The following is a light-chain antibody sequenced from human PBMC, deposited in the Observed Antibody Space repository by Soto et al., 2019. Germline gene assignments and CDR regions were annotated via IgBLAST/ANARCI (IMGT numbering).Light chain of an antibody. CDR1: RSLVYSDGDTY. V-gene: IGKV2-30*01. J-gene: IGKJ1*01. CDR3: MQTTHWPWT. CDR2: KLS. Sequence: DVVMTQSPLSLPVTLGQPASISCRSSRSLVYSDGDTYLTWFQQRPGQSPRRIIYKLSNRDSGVPDRLSGSGSGTDFTLKISRVEAEDVGFYYCMQTTHWPWTFSQGTRVDI.